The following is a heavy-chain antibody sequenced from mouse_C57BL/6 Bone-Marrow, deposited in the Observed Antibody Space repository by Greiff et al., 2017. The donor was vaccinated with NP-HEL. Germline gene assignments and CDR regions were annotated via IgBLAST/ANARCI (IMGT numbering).Heavy chain of an antibody. CDR3: TTSTTVPSSFYAMDY. J-gene: IGHJ4*01. V-gene: IGHV14-4*01. CDR1: GFNINDDY. D-gene: IGHD1-1*01. Sequence: VQLQQSGAELVRPGASVKLSCTASGFNINDDYMHWVKQRPEQGLEWIGWIDPENGDTEYASKFQGKATITADTSSNTAYLQLSSLTSEDTAVYYCTTSTTVPSSFYAMDYWGQGTSVTVSS. CDR2: IDPENGDT.